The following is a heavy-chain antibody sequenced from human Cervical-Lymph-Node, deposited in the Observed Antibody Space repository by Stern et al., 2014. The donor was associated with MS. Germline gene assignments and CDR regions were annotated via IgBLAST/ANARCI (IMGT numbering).Heavy chain of an antibody. CDR1: GYTFTHYA. CDR3: ARVPYYDGYGTFDY. CDR2: ISVGSGDT. V-gene: IGHV1-3*01. J-gene: IGHJ4*02. Sequence: QMQLVQSGAEVKKPGASVKVSCTASGYTFTHYAMNWVRQAPGQRPEWMGWISVGSGDTKYSEKFQGRLTFSRDTSANTAYMELANLRSEDTAVYFCARVPYYDGYGTFDYWGQGTLVVVSS. D-gene: IGHD3-16*01.